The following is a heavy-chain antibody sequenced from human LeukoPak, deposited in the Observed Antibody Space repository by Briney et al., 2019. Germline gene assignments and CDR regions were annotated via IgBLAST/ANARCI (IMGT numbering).Heavy chain of an antibody. CDR2: IYSGGST. CDR3: ARGHYYGSGSYYPLDY. D-gene: IGHD3-10*01. J-gene: IGHJ4*02. CDR1: GFTVSSNY. Sequence: GGSLRLSCAASGFTVSSNYMSWVRQAPGKGLEWVSVIYSGGSTYYADSVKGRSTISRDNSKNTLYLQMNSLRAEDTAVYYCARGHYYGSGSYYPLDYWGQGTLVTVSS. V-gene: IGHV3-66*01.